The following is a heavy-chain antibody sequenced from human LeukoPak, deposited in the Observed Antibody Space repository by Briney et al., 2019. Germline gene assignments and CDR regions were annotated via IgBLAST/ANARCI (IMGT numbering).Heavy chain of an antibody. J-gene: IGHJ4*02. V-gene: IGHV4-30-2*01. Sequence: SETMFLTCAVSVGDISSGCYSWSWMRQPPGKGLEWIGYIYHSGSTYYNPSLKSRVTISVDRSKNQFSLKLSSVTAADTAVYYCARGYSSGWSYYFDYWGQGTLVTVSS. CDR1: VGDISSGCYS. CDR2: IYHSGST. CDR3: ARGYSSGWSYYFDY. D-gene: IGHD6-19*01.